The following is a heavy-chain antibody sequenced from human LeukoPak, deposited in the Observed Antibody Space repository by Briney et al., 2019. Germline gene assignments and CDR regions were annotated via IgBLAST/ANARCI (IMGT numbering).Heavy chain of an antibody. V-gene: IGHV3-23*01. CDR3: AKDRGSGWYNFDY. Sequence: PGGSLRLSCAASGFPFTFYAMSWVRQAPGKGLEWVSAISGSGGSSYYADSVKGRFTIYRDNSKNTLYLQMNSLRGEDTAVYYCAKDRGSGWYNFDYWGQGTLVTVSS. CDR2: ISGSGGSS. CDR1: GFPFTFYA. D-gene: IGHD6-19*01. J-gene: IGHJ4*02.